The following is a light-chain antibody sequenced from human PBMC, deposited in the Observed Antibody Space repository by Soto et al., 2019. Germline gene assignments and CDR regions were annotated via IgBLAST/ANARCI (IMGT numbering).Light chain of an antibody. V-gene: IGKV3-15*01. Sequence: EILMTQSPATLSVSPGERATLSCMASQSFRSNLAWYQQKPGQAPMLLIYGASTRATGIPARFSGSGSGTEFTLTISRLQSEDVAVYDCQQYNNWPPLTFGGGTKVAI. CDR2: GAS. CDR3: QQYNNWPPLT. J-gene: IGKJ4*02. CDR1: QSFRSN.